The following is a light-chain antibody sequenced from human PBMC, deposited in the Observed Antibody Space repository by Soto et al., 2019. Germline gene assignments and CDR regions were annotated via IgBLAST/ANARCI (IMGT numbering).Light chain of an antibody. CDR1: QSVTNSY. Sequence: EIVLTQSPGTLSLSPGERVTLSCRASQSVTNSYVAWYQQKPGQAPRLLIYRASTRAAGIPDRFSGSGSGTDFTLTISRLEPEDSAVFYCLQYGSSPGTFGQGTKLEIK. CDR2: RAS. V-gene: IGKV3-20*01. CDR3: LQYGSSPGT. J-gene: IGKJ2*01.